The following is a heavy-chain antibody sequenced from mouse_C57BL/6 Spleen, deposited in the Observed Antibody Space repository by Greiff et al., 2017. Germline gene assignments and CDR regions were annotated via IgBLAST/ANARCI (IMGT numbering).Heavy chain of an antibody. CDR3: ARERVYYYGSSYVCYFDY. V-gene: IGHV5-17*01. J-gene: IGHJ2*01. Sequence: EVHLVESGGGLVKPGGSLKLSCAASGFTFSDYGMHWVRQAPEKGLEWVAYISSGSSTIYYADTVKGRFTISRDNAKNTLFLQMTRLRSEDTAMYYCARERVYYYGSSYVCYFDYWGQGTTLTVSS. CDR1: GFTFSDYG. D-gene: IGHD1-1*01. CDR2: ISSGSSTI.